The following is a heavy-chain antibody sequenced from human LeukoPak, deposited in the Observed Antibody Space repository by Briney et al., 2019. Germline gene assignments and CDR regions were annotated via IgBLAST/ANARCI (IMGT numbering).Heavy chain of an antibody. V-gene: IGHV4-59*01. Sequence: SETLSLTCTVSGGSISSYYWSWIRQPPGKGLEWIGYIYYSGSTNYNPSLKSRVTISVDTSKNQFSLKLSSVAAADTAVYYCARVGYDFWSGYDYWGQGTLVTVSS. D-gene: IGHD3-3*01. CDR2: IYYSGST. CDR1: GGSISSYY. CDR3: ARVGYDFWSGYDY. J-gene: IGHJ4*02.